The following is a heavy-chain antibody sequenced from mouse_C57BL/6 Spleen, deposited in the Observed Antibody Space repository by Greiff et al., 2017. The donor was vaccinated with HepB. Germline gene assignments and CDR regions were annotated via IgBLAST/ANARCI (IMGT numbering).Heavy chain of an antibody. Sequence: EVNVVESGGGLVKPGGSLKLSCAASGFTFSDYGMHWVRQAPEKGLEWVAYISSGSSTIYYADTVKGRFTISRDNAKNTLFLQMTSLRSEDTAMYYCARPGYYGHFFDYWGQGTTLTVSS. CDR2: ISSGSSTI. V-gene: IGHV5-17*01. J-gene: IGHJ2*01. D-gene: IGHD1-1*01. CDR3: ARPGYYGHFFDY. CDR1: GFTFSDYG.